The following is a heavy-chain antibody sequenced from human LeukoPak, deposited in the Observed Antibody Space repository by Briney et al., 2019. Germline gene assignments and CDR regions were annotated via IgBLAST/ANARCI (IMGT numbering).Heavy chain of an antibody. CDR3: ARDVTMIVVVMGLDAFDI. D-gene: IGHD3-22*01. CDR2: ISAYNGNT. V-gene: IGHV1-18*01. CDR1: GYTFTSHG. Sequence: ASVKVSCKASGYTFTSHGISWVRQAPGQGLEWMGWISAYNGNTNYAQKLQGRVTMTTDTPTSTAYMELRSLRSDDTAVYYCARDVTMIVVVMGLDAFDIWGQGTMVTVSS. J-gene: IGHJ3*02.